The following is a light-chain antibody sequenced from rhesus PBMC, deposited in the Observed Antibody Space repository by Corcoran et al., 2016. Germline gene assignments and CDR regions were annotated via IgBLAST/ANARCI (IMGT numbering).Light chain of an antibody. CDR1: SSDIGAYNR. Sequence: QAALTQSPSVSGSPGQSVTISCTGTSSDIGAYNRVSWYQQHPGKAPKLMIYEVSKRPSGVSDRFSGSKSGNTASLTISGLQAEDEAVYYCSSDASSSAYIFGAGTRHTVL. CDR3: SSDASSSAYI. CDR2: EVS. J-gene: IGLJ1*01. V-gene: IGLV2-13*02.